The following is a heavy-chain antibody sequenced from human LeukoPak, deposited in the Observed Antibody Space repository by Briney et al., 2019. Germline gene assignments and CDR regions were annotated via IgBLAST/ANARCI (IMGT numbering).Heavy chain of an antibody. CDR2: IYSGGST. V-gene: IGHV3-53*01. Sequence: GGSLRLSCAASEFTVSSNYMSWVRQAPGKGLEWVSVIYSGGSTYYADSVKGRFTISRDNSKNTLYLQMNSLRAEDTAVYYCARSRGYYFDYWGQGTLVTVSS. CDR3: ARSRGYYFDY. CDR1: EFTVSSNY. J-gene: IGHJ4*02. D-gene: IGHD5-12*01.